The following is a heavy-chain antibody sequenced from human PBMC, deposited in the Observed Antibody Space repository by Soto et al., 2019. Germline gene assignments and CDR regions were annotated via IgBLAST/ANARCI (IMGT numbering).Heavy chain of an antibody. J-gene: IGHJ6*02. V-gene: IGHV1-69*01. CDR2: IIPIFEPS. Sequence: LQLVQSGAEVRKPGSSVTVSCRASGGTFGSAAISWVRQAPGQGLEWMGGIIPIFEPSTYALKFQGRLTLSADESIPTAYMLLSSLRSKDTPTYFCVWHLLGDCSSGSSGGLDLWGQGTRVMVPS. CDR3: VWHLLGDCSSGSSGGLDL. CDR1: GGTFGSAA. D-gene: IGHD3-3*01.